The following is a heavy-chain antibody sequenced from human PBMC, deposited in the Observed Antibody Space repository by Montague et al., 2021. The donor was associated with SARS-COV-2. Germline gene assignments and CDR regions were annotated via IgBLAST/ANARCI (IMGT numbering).Heavy chain of an antibody. J-gene: IGHJ4*02. V-gene: IGHV3-30*04. Sequence: SLRLSCAASGFTFSSYAMHWVRQAPGKGLEWVAVISYDGSNKYYADSVKGRFTISRDNSKNTLYLQMNSLRAEDTAVYYCAREALRVMEFDYWGQGTLVTASS. CDR2: ISYDGSNK. D-gene: IGHD3-3*01. CDR1: GFTFSSYA. CDR3: AREALRVMEFDY.